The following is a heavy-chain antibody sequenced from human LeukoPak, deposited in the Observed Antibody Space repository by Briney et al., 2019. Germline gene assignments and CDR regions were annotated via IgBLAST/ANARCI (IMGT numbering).Heavy chain of an antibody. J-gene: IGHJ3*02. CDR2: ISSSSSTI. Sequence: GGSLRLSCAASGFTFSSYSMNWVRQAPGKGLEWVSSISSSSSTIYYADSVKGRFTISRDNAKNSLYLQMNSLRAEDTAVYYCARFEYSSSSTAFDIWGQGTMVTVSS. CDR1: GFTFSSYS. CDR3: ARFEYSSSSTAFDI. D-gene: IGHD6-6*01. V-gene: IGHV3-48*01.